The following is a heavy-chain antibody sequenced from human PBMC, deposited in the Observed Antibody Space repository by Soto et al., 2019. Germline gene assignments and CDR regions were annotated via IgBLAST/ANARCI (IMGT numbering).Heavy chain of an antibody. V-gene: IGHV4-59*01. D-gene: IGHD3-3*01. J-gene: IGHJ4*02. CDR2: IYYSGST. Sequence: SETLSLTCTVSGGSISSYYWSWIRQPPGKGLEWIGYIYYSGSTNYNPSLKSRVTISVDTSKNQFSLKLSSVTAADTAVYYCAREPPLHDFWSGYYDYWGQGTLVTVSS. CDR1: GGSISSYY. CDR3: AREPPLHDFWSGYYDY.